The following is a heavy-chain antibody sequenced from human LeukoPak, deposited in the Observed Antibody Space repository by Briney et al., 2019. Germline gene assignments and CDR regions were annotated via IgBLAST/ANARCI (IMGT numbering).Heavy chain of an antibody. Sequence: SQTLSLTCTVSGGSISSGSYYWSWIRQPAGKGLEWIGRIYTSGSTNYNPSLKSRVTISVDTSKNQFSLKLSSVTAADTAVYYCARDNPTYYYDSSGTIGAFDIWGQGTMVTVSS. CDR3: ARDNPTYYYDSSGTIGAFDI. CDR1: GGSISSGSYY. J-gene: IGHJ3*02. CDR2: IYTSGST. V-gene: IGHV4-61*02. D-gene: IGHD3-22*01.